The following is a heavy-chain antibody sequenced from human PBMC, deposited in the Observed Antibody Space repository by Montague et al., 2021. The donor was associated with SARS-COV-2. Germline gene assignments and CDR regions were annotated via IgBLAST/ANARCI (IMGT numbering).Heavy chain of an antibody. V-gene: IGHV4-34*01. D-gene: IGHD2-8*01. CDR3: ARWQEVYAINGDLNY. Sequence: SETLSLTCGVDGGSFNSYYWSWIRQLPGKGLEWIGEINHRGSTNKNPSPKTRLTRSIDTSKNKFSLKLSSVTAADTAVYYCARWQEVYAINGDLNYWGQGTLVTVSS. CDR2: INHRGST. CDR1: GGSFNSYY. J-gene: IGHJ4*02.